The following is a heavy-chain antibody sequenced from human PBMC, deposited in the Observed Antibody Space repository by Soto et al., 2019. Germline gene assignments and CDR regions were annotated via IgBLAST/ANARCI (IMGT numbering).Heavy chain of an antibody. Sequence: PGESLKISCTGSGYSFTSYWITWVRQMPGKGLEWMGRIDPSDSYSSYSPSFQGHVTISADKSITTAYLQWSSLKASDTAIYYCARGTPHDYGDYYYGMDAWGQGTTDTVSS. CDR3: ARGTPHDYGDYYYGMDA. J-gene: IGHJ6*02. CDR2: IDPSDSYS. CDR1: GYSFTSYW. D-gene: IGHD4-17*01. V-gene: IGHV5-10-1*01.